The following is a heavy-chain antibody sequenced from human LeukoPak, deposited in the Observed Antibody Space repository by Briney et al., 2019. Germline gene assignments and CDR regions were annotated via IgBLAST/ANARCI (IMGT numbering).Heavy chain of an antibody. D-gene: IGHD3-10*01. Sequence: TGGSLRLSCAASGFTLSNYNMNWVRQAPGKGLEWVSVIYSGGSTYYADSVKGRFTISRDNSKNTLHLQMNSLRAEDTAVYYCARGYHYYGSGSYYQFDYWGQGTLVTVSS. V-gene: IGHV3-66*01. J-gene: IGHJ4*02. CDR3: ARGYHYYGSGSYYQFDY. CDR2: IYSGGST. CDR1: GFTLSNYN.